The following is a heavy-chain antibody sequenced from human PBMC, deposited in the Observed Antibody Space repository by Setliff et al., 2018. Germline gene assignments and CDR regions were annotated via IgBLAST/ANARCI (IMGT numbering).Heavy chain of an antibody. CDR2: IYPGDSDT. V-gene: IGHV5-51*01. D-gene: IGHD3-3*01. Sequence: GESLKISCKGSGYSFTSYWIGWVRQMPGKGLEWMGIIYPGDSDTRYSPSFQGQVTISADKPISTAYLQWSSLKASDTAMYYCARHGNFWSGDHHNWFDPWGQGTLVTVSS. CDR3: ARHGNFWSGDHHNWFDP. CDR1: GYSFTSYW. J-gene: IGHJ5*02.